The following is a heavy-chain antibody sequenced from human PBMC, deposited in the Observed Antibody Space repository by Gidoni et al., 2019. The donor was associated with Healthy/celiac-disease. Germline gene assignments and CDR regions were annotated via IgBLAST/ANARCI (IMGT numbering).Heavy chain of an antibody. D-gene: IGHD3-22*01. Sequence: QLQLQESGPGLVKPSETLSLTCTVSGGSISSSSYYWGWIRQPPGKGLEWIGSIYYSGSTYYNPSLKSRVTISVDTSKNQFSLKLSSVTAADTAVYYCARLYYYDRYSMGYWFDPWGQGTLVTVSS. J-gene: IGHJ5*02. CDR3: ARLYYYDRYSMGYWFDP. V-gene: IGHV4-39*01. CDR2: IYYSGST. CDR1: GGSISSSSYY.